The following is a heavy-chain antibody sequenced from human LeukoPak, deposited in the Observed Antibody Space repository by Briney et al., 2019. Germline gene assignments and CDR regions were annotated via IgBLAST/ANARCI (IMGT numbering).Heavy chain of an antibody. CDR2: ISSSGSTI. CDR3: ARVYYDSSGDDAFDI. V-gene: IGHV3-11*01. Sequence: PGGSLRLSCAASGFTFSDYYMSWTRQAPGKGLEWVSYISSSGSTIYYADSVKGRFTISRDNAKNSLYLQMNSLRAEDTAVYYCARVYYDSSGDDAFDIWGQGTMVTVSS. J-gene: IGHJ3*02. D-gene: IGHD3-22*01. CDR1: GFTFSDYY.